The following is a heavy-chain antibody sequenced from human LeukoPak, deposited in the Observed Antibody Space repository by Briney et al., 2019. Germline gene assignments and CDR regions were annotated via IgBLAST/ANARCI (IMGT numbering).Heavy chain of an antibody. V-gene: IGHV1-69*05. Sequence: ASVKVSCKASGGTFSSYAISWVRQVPGQGLEWMGGIIPIFGTANYAQKFQGRVTITTDESTSTAYMELSSLRSEDTAVYYCARVEYSSSFSSYYYYMDVWGKGTTVTVSS. CDR3: ARVEYSSSFSSYYYYMDV. D-gene: IGHD6-6*01. CDR1: GGTFSSYA. J-gene: IGHJ6*03. CDR2: IIPIFGTA.